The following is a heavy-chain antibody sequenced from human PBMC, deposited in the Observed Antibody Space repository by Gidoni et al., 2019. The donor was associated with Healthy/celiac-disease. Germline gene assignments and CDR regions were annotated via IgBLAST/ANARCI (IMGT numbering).Heavy chain of an antibody. Sequence: EVQLVESGGGVVRPGGSLRLSCAASGFTFDDYGMSWVRQAPGKGLEWVSGINWNGGSTGYADSVKGRFTISRDNAKNSLYLQMNSLRAEDTALYYCAREGYGLVVPAAMINYYYGMDVWGQGTTVTVSS. CDR1: GFTFDDYG. V-gene: IGHV3-20*04. CDR2: INWNGGST. CDR3: AREGYGLVVPAAMINYYYGMDV. J-gene: IGHJ6*02. D-gene: IGHD2-2*01.